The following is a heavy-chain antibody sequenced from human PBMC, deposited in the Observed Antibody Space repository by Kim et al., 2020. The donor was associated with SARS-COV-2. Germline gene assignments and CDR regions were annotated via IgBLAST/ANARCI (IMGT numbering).Heavy chain of an antibody. J-gene: IGHJ6*03. V-gene: IGHV4-34*01. CDR1: GGSFSGYY. D-gene: IGHD2-2*01. CDR2: INHSGST. CDR3: ARAIGYCSSSSCYRGFTERDYYYYYMDV. Sequence: SETLSLTCAVYGGSFSGYYWSWIRQPPGKGLEWIGEINHSGSTNYNPSLKSRVTISVDTSKNPFSLKLSSVTATDTAVYYCARAIGYCSSSSCYRGFTERDYYYYYMDVWGKGTTVTVSS.